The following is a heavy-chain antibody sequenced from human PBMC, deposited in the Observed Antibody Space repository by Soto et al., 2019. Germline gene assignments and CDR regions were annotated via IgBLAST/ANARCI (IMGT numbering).Heavy chain of an antibody. D-gene: IGHD6-13*01. CDR2: INWNGGST. CDR3: ARSLPGYIDAFDF. Sequence: PGKGLEWVSGINWNGGSTGYADSVKGRFTISRDNAKNSLYLQMNSLRAEDTAFYHGARSLPGYIDAFDFWGQGTMVTGSS. J-gene: IGHJ3*01. V-gene: IGHV3-20*01.